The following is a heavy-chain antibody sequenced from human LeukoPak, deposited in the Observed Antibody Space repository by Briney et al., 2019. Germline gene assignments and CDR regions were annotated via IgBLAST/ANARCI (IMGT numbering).Heavy chain of an antibody. J-gene: IGHJ4*02. Sequence: ASVKVSCKASGGTFSSYAISWVRQAPGQGLEWMGRIIPIFGTANYAQKFQGRVTITTDESTSTAYMELSSLRSEDTAVYYCASSYGDYVNFDYWGQGTLVTVSS. CDR3: ASSYGDYVNFDY. V-gene: IGHV1-69*05. CDR2: IIPIFGTA. D-gene: IGHD4-17*01. CDR1: GGTFSSYA.